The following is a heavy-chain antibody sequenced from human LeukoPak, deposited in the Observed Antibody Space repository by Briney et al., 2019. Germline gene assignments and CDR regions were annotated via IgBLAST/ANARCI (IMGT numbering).Heavy chain of an antibody. CDR2: IYHSGNT. Sequence: SETLSLTCTVSGDSISSYYWSWIRQPPGKGLEWIGYIYHSGNTNSNPSLKSRVTISVDTTKNQFSLKLSSVTAADTAVYYCARHSKYYYDSSGSYVGYFQHWGQGALVTVSS. J-gene: IGHJ1*01. CDR3: ARHSKYYYDSSGSYVGYFQH. CDR1: GDSISSYY. V-gene: IGHV4-59*08. D-gene: IGHD3-22*01.